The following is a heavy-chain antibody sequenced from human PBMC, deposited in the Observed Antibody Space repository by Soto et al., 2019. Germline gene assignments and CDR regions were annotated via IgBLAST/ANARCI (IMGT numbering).Heavy chain of an antibody. Sequence: GASVKVSCKVSGYTLTELSMHWVRQAPGKGLEWMGGFDPEDGETIYAQKFQGRVTITEDTSTDTAYMELSSLRSEDTAVYYCATVGSLFEFDYWGQGTLVTVSS. J-gene: IGHJ4*02. CDR1: GYTLTELS. V-gene: IGHV1-24*01. CDR3: ATVGSLFEFDY. D-gene: IGHD3-16*01. CDR2: FDPEDGET.